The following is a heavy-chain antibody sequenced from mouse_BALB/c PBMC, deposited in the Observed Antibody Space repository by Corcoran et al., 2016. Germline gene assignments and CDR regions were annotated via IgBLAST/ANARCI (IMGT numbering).Heavy chain of an antibody. CDR2: IYWDDDK. J-gene: IGHJ3*01. V-gene: IGHV8-12*01. Sequence: QVTLKESGPGLLQPSQTLSLTCSFSGFSLSTSGMGVSWIRQPSGKGLEWLAHIYWDDDKRYNPSLKSRLTISKDTSSNQVFLKITSVDTADTATYYCARRDYGNYDAYWGQGTLVTVSA. CDR1: GFSLSTSGMG. CDR3: ARRDYGNYDAY. D-gene: IGHD2-1*01.